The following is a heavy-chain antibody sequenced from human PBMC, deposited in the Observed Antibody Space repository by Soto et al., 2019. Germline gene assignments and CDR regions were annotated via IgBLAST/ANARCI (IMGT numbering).Heavy chain of an antibody. CDR2: MNPNSGNT. Sequence: ASVKVSCKASGYTFTSYDINWVRQATGQGLEYLGWMNPNSGNTGYVQKFQGRVTMTWDSSITTAYMELSILRSEDTAVYYCGRGRIVVPPFDSLGPGTLVTVSS. V-gene: IGHV1-8*01. CDR1: GYTFTSYD. D-gene: IGHD2-15*01. J-gene: IGHJ5*01. CDR3: GRGRIVVPPFDS.